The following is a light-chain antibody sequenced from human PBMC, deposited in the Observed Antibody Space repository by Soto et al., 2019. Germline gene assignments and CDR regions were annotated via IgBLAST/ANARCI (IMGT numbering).Light chain of an antibody. CDR3: QQYNIWQPLYT. CDR2: GAS. CDR1: QSVSTN. Sequence: EIVMTQSPATLSVSPGERATLSCRASQSVSTNLAWYQHKPGQAPRLLIYGASTRATGIPARFSGSGSGTEFTLTISSLQSEDFALYYCQQYNIWQPLYTFGPGTKVDSK. V-gene: IGKV3-15*01. J-gene: IGKJ3*01.